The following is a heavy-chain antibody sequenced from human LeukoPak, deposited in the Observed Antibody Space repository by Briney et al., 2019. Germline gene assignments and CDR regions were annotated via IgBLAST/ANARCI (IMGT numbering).Heavy chain of an antibody. CDR1: GYTFTRCY. J-gene: IGHJ4*02. Sequence: ASVKVSCKASGYTFTRCYMHWVRQAPGQGLEWMGWINPNSGGTNYAQKFQGRVTMTRDTSISTAYMELSRLRSDDTAVYYCARDRSGGPPDLRFLEWLLLYWGQGTLVTVSS. D-gene: IGHD3-3*01. CDR3: ARDRSGGPPDLRFLEWLLLY. V-gene: IGHV1-2*02. CDR2: INPNSGGT.